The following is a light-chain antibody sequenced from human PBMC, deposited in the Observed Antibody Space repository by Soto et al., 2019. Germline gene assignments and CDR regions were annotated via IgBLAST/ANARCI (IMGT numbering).Light chain of an antibody. CDR3: QHDNNLPLT. Sequence: EIVMTQSPATLSVSPGEGATLSCRASQSVSSDVAWYQHKPGLAPRLLIYGVSTRATGIPVRFSGSGSGTEFTLSISSLQSEDSASYYCQHDNNLPLTFGGGTKVDI. J-gene: IGKJ4*01. CDR2: GVS. CDR1: QSVSSD. V-gene: IGKV3-15*01.